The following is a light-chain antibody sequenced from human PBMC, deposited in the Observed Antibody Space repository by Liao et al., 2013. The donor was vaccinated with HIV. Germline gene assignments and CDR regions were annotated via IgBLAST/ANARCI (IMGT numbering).Light chain of an antibody. CDR3: QAWDSSVV. CDR1: KLGHKY. V-gene: IGLV3-1*01. CDR2: QDS. J-gene: IGLJ2*01. Sequence: SYELTQPPSVSVSPGQTASITCSGDKLGHKYACWYQQKPGQSPVLVIYQDSKRPSGIPERFSGSNSGNTATLTISGTQAMDEADYYCQAWDSSVVFGGGTKLTV.